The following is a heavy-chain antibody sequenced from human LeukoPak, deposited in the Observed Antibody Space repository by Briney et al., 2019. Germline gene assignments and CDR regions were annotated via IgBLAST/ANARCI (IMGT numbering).Heavy chain of an antibody. V-gene: IGHV7-4-1*02. CDR3: ARDSQAVAGNSDY. D-gene: IGHD6-19*01. CDR1: GYTFTSYG. CDR2: INTNTGNP. J-gene: IGHJ4*02. Sequence: GASVKVSCKASGYTFTSYGISWVRQAPGQGLEWMGWINTNTGNPTYAQGFTGRFVFSLDTSVSTAYLQISSLKAEDTAVYYCARDSQAVAGNSDYWGQGTLVTVSS.